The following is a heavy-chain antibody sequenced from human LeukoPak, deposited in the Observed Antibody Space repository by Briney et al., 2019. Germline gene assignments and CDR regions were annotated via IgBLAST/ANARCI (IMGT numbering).Heavy chain of an antibody. CDR1: GGSFSGYY. J-gene: IGHJ6*02. CDR2: INHSGST. D-gene: IGHD6-6*01. CDR3: ARHVIAARPGGMDV. V-gene: IGHV4-34*01. Sequence: SETLSLTCAVYGGSFSGYYWSWIRQPPGKGLEWIGEINHSGSTNYNPSPKSRVTISVDTSKNQFSLKLSSVTAADTAVYYCARHVIAARPGGMDVWGQGTTVTVSS.